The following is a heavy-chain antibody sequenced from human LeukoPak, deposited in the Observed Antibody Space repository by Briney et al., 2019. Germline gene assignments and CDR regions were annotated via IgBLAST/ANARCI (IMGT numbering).Heavy chain of an antibody. D-gene: IGHD3-10*01. V-gene: IGHV3-21*01. Sequence: GGSLRLSCSASGFTFSSYTMNWVRQAPGKGLEWVSSISRSSSYIYYADSMKGRFTISRDNAKNSLDLQMHSLRAEDTAVYYCARGSTVVRGVSPAGDYWGQGTLVTVSS. CDR2: ISRSSSYI. CDR3: ARGSTVVRGVSPAGDY. J-gene: IGHJ4*02. CDR1: GFTFSSYT.